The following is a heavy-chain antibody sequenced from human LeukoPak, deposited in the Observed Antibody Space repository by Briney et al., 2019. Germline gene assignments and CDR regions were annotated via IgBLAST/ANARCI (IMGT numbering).Heavy chain of an antibody. CDR2: IYYSGST. J-gene: IGHJ5*02. V-gene: IGHV4-39*07. CDR3: ARDPDGFDP. CDR1: GGSISSSSYY. Sequence: SETLSLTCTVSGGSISSSSYYWGWIRQPPGKGLEWIGSIYYSGSTYYNPSLKSRVTISVDTSKNQFSLKLSSVTAADTAVYYCARDPDGFDPWGQGTLVTVSS.